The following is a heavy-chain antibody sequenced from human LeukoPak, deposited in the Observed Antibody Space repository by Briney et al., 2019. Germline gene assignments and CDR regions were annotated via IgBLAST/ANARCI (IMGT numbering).Heavy chain of an antibody. CDR3: ARDRGRDYDSSPAY. CDR1: RLTFSSYS. D-gene: IGHD3-22*01. Sequence: PGGSLRLSCAASRLTFSSYSMNWVRQAPGKGLEWISYISSGSSTIYYADSVKGRFTISRDNAKNSLYLHLSSLRAEDTAVYYCARDRGRDYDSSPAYWGQGALVTVSS. CDR2: ISSGSSTI. V-gene: IGHV3-48*01. J-gene: IGHJ4*02.